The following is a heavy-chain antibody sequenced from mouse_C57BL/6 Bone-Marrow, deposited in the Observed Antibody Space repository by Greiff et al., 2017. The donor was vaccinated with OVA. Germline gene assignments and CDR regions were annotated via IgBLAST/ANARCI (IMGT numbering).Heavy chain of an antibody. V-gene: IGHV1-59*01. J-gene: IGHJ2*01. Sequence: QVQLQQPGAELVRPGTSVKLSCKASGYTFTSYWMHWVKQRPGQGLEWIGVIDPSDSYTNYNQKFKGKATLTVDTSSSTAYMQLSSLTSEDSAVYYCAVKKELRDYWGQGTTLTVSS. CDR3: AVKKELRDY. CDR1: GYTFTSYW. CDR2: IDPSDSYT.